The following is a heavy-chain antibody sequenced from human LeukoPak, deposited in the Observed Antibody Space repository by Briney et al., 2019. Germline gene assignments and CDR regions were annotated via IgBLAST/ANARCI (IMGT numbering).Heavy chain of an antibody. J-gene: IGHJ4*02. D-gene: IGHD3-9*01. CDR1: GGSVSSGGFY. CDR2: IHYSGST. Sequence: PSETLSLTCSVSGGSVSSGGFYWSWIRQHPGEGLEWIGYIHYSGSTYYNPSLKSRVTISVDTSKNQFSLKLSSVTAAATAVYYCARGGYYDILTGPNYWGQGTLVTVSS. CDR3: ARGGYYDILTGPNY. V-gene: IGHV4-31*03.